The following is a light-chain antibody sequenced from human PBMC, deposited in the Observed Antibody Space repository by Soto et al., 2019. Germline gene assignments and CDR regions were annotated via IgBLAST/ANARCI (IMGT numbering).Light chain of an antibody. J-gene: IGLJ3*02. CDR2: DVT. CDR1: SSDVGGYNY. CDR3: SSYTTSSTWV. V-gene: IGLV2-14*01. Sequence: QSALTQPASVSGSLGQSITISCTGTSSDVGGYNYVSWYQQHPGKAPKLMIYDVTNRPSGVSSRFSGSKSGNTASLTISGLQAEDEADYYCSSYTTSSTWVFGGGTKVTVL.